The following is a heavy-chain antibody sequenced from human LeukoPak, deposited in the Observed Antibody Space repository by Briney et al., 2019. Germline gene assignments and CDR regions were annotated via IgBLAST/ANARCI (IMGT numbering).Heavy chain of an antibody. CDR2: IYYSGST. CDR1: GGSISSSSYY. CDR3: ASINPTIDYSLDY. V-gene: IGHV4-39*01. J-gene: IGHJ4*02. Sequence: SETLSLTCTVSGGSISSSSYYWGWIRQPPGKGLEWIGSIYYSGSTYYNPSLKSRVTISVDTSKNQFSLKLSSVTAADTAVYYCASINPTIDYSLDYWGQGTLVTVPS. D-gene: IGHD4-11*01.